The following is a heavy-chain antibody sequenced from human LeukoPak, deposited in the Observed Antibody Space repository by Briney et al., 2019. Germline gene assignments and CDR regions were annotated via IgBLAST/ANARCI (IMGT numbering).Heavy chain of an antibody. D-gene: IGHD1-14*01. CDR2: ISSSGSTI. CDR3: ARKNPELDYYYYYMDV. J-gene: IGHJ6*03. Sequence: GGSLRLSCAASGFTFSDYYMSWIRQAPGKGLEWVSYISSSGSTIYYADSVKGRFTISRDNAKNSLYLQMNSLRAEDTAVYYCARKNPELDYYYYYMDVWGKGTTVTVSS. CDR1: GFTFSDYY. V-gene: IGHV3-11*04.